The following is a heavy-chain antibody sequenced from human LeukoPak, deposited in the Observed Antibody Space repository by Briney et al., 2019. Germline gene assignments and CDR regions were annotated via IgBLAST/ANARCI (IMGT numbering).Heavy chain of an antibody. CDR2: IKHGGSEK. D-gene: IGHD6-6*01. J-gene: IGHJ4*02. Sequence: GGSLRLSCAASGFTFSNYWMDWVRQAPGKGLELVATIKHGGSEKFYVDSVKGRFTVSRDNAKNSLYLQANSLRGEDTAVYFCARDTARTKDYWGQGTLVIVSS. V-gene: IGHV3-7*05. CDR1: GFTFSNYW. CDR3: ARDTARTKDY.